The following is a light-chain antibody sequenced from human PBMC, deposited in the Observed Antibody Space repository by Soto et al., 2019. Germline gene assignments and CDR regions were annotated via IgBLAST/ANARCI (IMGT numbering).Light chain of an antibody. CDR3: QQVNVYPST. V-gene: IGKV1-39*01. J-gene: IGKJ4*01. CDR1: QSISSY. CDR2: DAS. Sequence: DIQMTQSPSSLSASVGERVTITCRASQSISSYLNWYQQKPGKAPKLLIYDASTLHSGVPSRFSGGGSGTDFTLNISSLQPEDFATYYCQQVNVYPSTFGGGTKVDIK.